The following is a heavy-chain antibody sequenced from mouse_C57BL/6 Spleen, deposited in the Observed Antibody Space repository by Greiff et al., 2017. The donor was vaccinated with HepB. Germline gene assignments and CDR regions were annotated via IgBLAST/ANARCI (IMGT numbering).Heavy chain of an antibody. CDR2: IWWDDDK. CDR3: ARSWVRDYEYYFDY. V-gene: IGHV8-8*01. J-gene: IGHJ2*01. Sequence: QVTLKESGPGILQPSQTLSLTCSFSGFSLSTFGMGVGWIRQPSGKGLEWLAHIWWDDDKYYNPALKSRLTISKDTSKNQVFLKIANVDTADTATYYCARSWVRDYEYYFDYWGQGTTLTVSS. CDR1: GFSLSTFGMG. D-gene: IGHD2-4*01.